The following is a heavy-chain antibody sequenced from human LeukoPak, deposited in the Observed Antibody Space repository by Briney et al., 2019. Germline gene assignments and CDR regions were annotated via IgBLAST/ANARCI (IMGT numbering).Heavy chain of an antibody. J-gene: IGHJ4*02. CDR3: ARATYYYDSSGPSYYFDY. CDR1: GYSISSGYY. CDR2: IYHSGST. Sequence: SETLPLTCTVSGYSISSGYYWGWIRQPPGKGLEWIGSIYHSGSTYYNPSLKSRVTISVDTSKNQFSLKLSSVTAADTAVYYCARATYYYDSSGPSYYFDYWGQGTLVTVSS. D-gene: IGHD3-22*01. V-gene: IGHV4-38-2*02.